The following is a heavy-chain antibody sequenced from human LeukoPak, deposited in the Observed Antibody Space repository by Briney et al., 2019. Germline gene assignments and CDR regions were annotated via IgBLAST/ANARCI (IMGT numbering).Heavy chain of an antibody. Sequence: HGESLKISCKGSGYSFTSYWIGWVRQMPGKGLEWMGIIYPGDSDTRYSPSFQGQVTISADKSISTAYLQWSSLKASDTAMYYCARQLLWFGEPTPGAFDIWGQGTMVTVSS. D-gene: IGHD3-10*01. J-gene: IGHJ3*02. CDR2: IYPGDSDT. CDR3: ARQLLWFGEPTPGAFDI. V-gene: IGHV5-51*01. CDR1: GYSFTSYW.